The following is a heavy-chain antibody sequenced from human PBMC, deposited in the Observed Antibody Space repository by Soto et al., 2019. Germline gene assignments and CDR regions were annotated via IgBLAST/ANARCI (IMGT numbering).Heavy chain of an antibody. CDR3: ATMYGGNSFAFDP. J-gene: IGHJ5*02. CDR2: IYYSGRI. D-gene: IGHD2-21*02. Sequence: SGTLSLTCTVSGASISDYFWSWIRQPPGKALEWIGYIYYSGRINYNPSLKSRVTISVDTSKNQLSLKLSSVTAADAAIYYCATMYGGNSFAFDPWGQGTPVTVSS. CDR1: GASISDYF. V-gene: IGHV4-59*08.